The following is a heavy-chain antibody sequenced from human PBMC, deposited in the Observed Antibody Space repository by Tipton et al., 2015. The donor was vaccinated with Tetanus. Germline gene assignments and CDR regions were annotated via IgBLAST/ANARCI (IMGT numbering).Heavy chain of an antibody. V-gene: IGHV4-59*11. D-gene: IGHD2-8*01. CDR3: ARKLSNGWFDP. J-gene: IGHJ5*02. CDR2: FYYSGNT. Sequence: LRLSCAVSGDSISNHYWSWIRQPPGKRLEWIGYFYYSGNTNYNPSFNNRVTISVDTSKNQLSLTLSSVTTADTAVYYCARKLSNGWFDPWGQGILVTVSS. CDR1: GDSISNHY.